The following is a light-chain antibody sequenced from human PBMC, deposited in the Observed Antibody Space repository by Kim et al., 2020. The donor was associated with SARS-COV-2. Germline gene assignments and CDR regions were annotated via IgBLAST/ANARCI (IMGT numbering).Light chain of an antibody. Sequence: ATINCVTSHNDLDNSNNNNNISWYQQKPGPPPEVLFCWASTRESGVPDRFRGRGAGTDFFLTISSLQAEDVAVYYCQQYFSTPDTFGQGTKLEIK. V-gene: IGKV4-1*01. CDR1: HNDLDNSNNNNN. J-gene: IGKJ2*01. CDR2: WAS. CDR3: QQYFSTPDT.